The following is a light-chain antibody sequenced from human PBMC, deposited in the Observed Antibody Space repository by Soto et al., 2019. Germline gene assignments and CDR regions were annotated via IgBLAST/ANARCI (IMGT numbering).Light chain of an antibody. Sequence: QSVLTQPASVSGSPGQSITISCTGTSSDVGGYSYVSWYQHHPGKAPKLLIYDVSNRPSGISNRFSGSKSDNTASPTISGLQPEDEADYYCSSYTTSNTRQIVFGTGTKVTVL. CDR3: SSYTTSNTRQIV. CDR1: SSDVGGYSY. V-gene: IGLV2-14*03. J-gene: IGLJ1*01. CDR2: DVS.